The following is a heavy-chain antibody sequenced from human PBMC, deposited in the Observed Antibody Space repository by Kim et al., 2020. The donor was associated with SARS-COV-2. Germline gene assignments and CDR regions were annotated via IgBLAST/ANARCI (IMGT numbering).Heavy chain of an antibody. D-gene: IGHD2-21*02. J-gene: IGHJ4*02. Sequence: PSLQRRVTISVDTSKNQFSLKLSSVTAADTAVYYCAGGGIGVVTDYYFDYWGQGTLVTVSS. V-gene: IGHV4-39*01. CDR3: AGGGIGVVTDYYFDY.